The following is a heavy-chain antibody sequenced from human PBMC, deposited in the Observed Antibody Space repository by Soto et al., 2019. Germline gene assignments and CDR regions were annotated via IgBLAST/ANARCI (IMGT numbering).Heavy chain of an antibody. V-gene: IGHV3-23*01. J-gene: IGHJ4*02. Sequence: EVQLLESGGGLEQPGGSLRLSCAASGFTFSSYAMSWVRQAPGKGLEWVSVISGSGDNTYYTDSVKGRFTISRDNSKNTLSLQMHSLRVEDTAVYYCASDRDSSGYYAYFDWWGQGTLVTVSS. CDR3: ASDRDSSGYYAYFDW. D-gene: IGHD3-22*01. CDR2: ISGSGDNT. CDR1: GFTFSSYA.